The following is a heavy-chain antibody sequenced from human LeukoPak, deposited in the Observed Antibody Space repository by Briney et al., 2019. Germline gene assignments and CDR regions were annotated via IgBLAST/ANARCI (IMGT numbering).Heavy chain of an antibody. CDR2: IRSKAYGGTT. D-gene: IGHD2-2*01. J-gene: IGHJ3*02. V-gene: IGHV3-49*04. Sequence: GGSLRLSCTASGFTFGAHAMTWVRQAPGKGLEWVGFIRSKAYGGTTDYAASVKGRFTISRDDSKSIAYLQMNSLKTEDTAVYYCTRDPTDIVVVPATIGDAFDIWGQGTMVTVSS. CDR1: GFTFGAHA. CDR3: TRDPTDIVVVPATIGDAFDI.